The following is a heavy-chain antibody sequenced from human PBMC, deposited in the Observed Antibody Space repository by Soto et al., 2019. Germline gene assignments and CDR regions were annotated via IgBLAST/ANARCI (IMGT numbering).Heavy chain of an antibody. CDR2: ISYDGSNK. CDR1: GFTFSSYA. Sequence: GGSLRLSCAAPGFTFSSYAMHWVRQAPGKGLEWVAVISYDGSNKYYADSVKGRFTISRDNSKNTLYLQMNSLRAEDTAVYYCARSRTGYGMDVWGQGTTVTVSS. V-gene: IGHV3-30-3*01. J-gene: IGHJ6*02. CDR3: ARSRTGYGMDV.